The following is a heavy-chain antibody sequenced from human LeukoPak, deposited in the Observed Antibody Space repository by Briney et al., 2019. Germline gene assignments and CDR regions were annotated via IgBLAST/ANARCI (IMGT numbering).Heavy chain of an antibody. Sequence: GGSLRLSCAASGFTFSSYSMNWVSQAPGKGLEWVSYISSSSSILYYADSVKGRFTISRDNAKNSLYLQMNSLRDEDTAVYYCARESRRRWYYYYGMDVWGQGTTVTVSS. V-gene: IGHV3-48*02. CDR2: ISSSSSIL. CDR3: ARESRRRWYYYYGMDV. CDR1: GFTFSSYS. J-gene: IGHJ6*02. D-gene: IGHD6-13*01.